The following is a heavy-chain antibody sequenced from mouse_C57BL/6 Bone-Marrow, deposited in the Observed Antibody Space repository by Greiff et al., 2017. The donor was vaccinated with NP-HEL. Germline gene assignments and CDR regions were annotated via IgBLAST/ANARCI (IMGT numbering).Heavy chain of an antibody. CDR3: ASPYGSSPWYFDV. Sequence: QVQLQQSGPELVKPGASVKISCKASGYAFSSSWMNWVKQRPGKGLEWIGRIYPGDGDTNYNGKFKGKATLTADKSSSTAYMQLSSLTSEDSAVYFCASPYGSSPWYFDVWGTGTTVTVSS. V-gene: IGHV1-82*01. CDR2: IYPGDGDT. CDR1: GYAFSSSW. D-gene: IGHD1-1*01. J-gene: IGHJ1*03.